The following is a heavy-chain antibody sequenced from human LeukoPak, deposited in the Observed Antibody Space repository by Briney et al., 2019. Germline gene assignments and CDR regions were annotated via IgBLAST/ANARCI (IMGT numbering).Heavy chain of an antibody. CDR2: INPNSGGT. CDR3: ARSRNYYDSSGYQTNAFDI. J-gene: IGHJ3*02. D-gene: IGHD3-22*01. Sequence: ASVKVSCKASGYTFTGYYMHWVRPAPGQGLEWMGWINPNSGGTNYAQKFQGRVTMTRDTSISTAYMELSRLRSDDTAVYYCARSRNYYDSSGYQTNAFDIWGQGTMVTVSS. V-gene: IGHV1-2*02. CDR1: GYTFTGYY.